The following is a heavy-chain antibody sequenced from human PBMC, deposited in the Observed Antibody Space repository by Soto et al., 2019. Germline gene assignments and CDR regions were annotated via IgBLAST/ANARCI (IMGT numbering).Heavy chain of an antibody. CDR2: IIPIFGTA. J-gene: IGHJ3*02. Sequence: ASVKVSCKASGGTFSSYAISWVRQAPGQGLEWMGGIIPIFGTANYAQKFQGRVTITADESTSTAYMELSSLRSEDTAVYYCARVDRYYYDSSGPEDAFDIWGQGTMVTVSS. V-gene: IGHV1-69*13. D-gene: IGHD3-22*01. CDR1: GGTFSSYA. CDR3: ARVDRYYYDSSGPEDAFDI.